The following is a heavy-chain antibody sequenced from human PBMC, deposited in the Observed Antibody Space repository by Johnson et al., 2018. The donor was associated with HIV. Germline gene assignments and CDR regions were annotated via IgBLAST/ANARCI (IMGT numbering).Heavy chain of an antibody. CDR1: GFIFSDYY. V-gene: IGHV3-11*04. Sequence: QVQLVESGGGLVKPGGSLRLSCAASGFIFSDYYMSWIRQAPGKGLEWVSYISSSGSTIYYADSVKGRFTISRDNAKISLYLQMNSLRPEDTAVYYCARDHGWSRGWLFDAFDIWGQGTMVTVSS. CDR2: ISSSGSTI. J-gene: IGHJ3*02. D-gene: IGHD6-19*01. CDR3: ARDHGWSRGWLFDAFDI.